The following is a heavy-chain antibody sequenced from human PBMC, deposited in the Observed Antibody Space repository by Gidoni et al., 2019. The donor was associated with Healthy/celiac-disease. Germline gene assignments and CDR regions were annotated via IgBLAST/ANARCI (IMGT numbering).Heavy chain of an antibody. V-gene: IGHV4-59*01. Sequence: QVQLQESGPGLVKPSETLSLTCTVSGGSLSSYYWTWIRQPPGKGLEWIGYIYYSGSTNYNPSLKSRVTISVDTSKNQFSLKLSSVTAADTAVYYCARLVLGPKDSPAGPRSGWFDPWGQGTLVTVSS. CDR2: IYYSGST. CDR3: ARLVLGPKDSPAGPRSGWFDP. J-gene: IGHJ5*02. D-gene: IGHD2-15*01. CDR1: GGSLSSYY.